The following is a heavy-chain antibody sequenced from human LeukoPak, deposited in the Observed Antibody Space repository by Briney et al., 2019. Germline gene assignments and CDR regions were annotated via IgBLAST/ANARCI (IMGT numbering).Heavy chain of an antibody. D-gene: IGHD6-19*01. CDR3: ARDIAVAGIGWFDP. J-gene: IGHJ5*02. V-gene: IGHV4-59*01. Sequence: PSETLSLTCTVSGGSISSYYWSWIRQPPGKGLEWIGYTYYSGSTNYNPSLKSRVTISVDTSKNQFSLKLSSVTAADTAVYYCARDIAVAGIGWFDPWGQGTLVTVSS. CDR2: TYYSGST. CDR1: GGSISSYY.